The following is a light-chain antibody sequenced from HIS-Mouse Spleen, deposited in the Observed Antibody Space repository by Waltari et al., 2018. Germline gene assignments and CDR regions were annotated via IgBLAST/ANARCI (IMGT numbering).Light chain of an antibody. CDR1: SRDAGGYNY. Sequence: QSALTQPRSVSGSPGQSVTISCPGTSRDAGGYNYISWYQQHPGKAPKLMIYDVSKRPSGVPDRFSGSKSGKTASLTISGLQAEDEADYYCCSYAGSYTLVFGGGTKLTVL. CDR3: CSYAGSYTLV. V-gene: IGLV2-11*01. CDR2: DVS. J-gene: IGLJ2*01.